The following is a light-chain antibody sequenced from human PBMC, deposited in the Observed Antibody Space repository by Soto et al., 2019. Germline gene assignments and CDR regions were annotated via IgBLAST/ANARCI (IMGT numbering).Light chain of an antibody. V-gene: IGLV2-8*01. CDR3: SSYAGSNNFVV. CDR2: EVS. CDR1: SSDVGGYNY. Sequence: QSALTQPPSASGSPGQSVTISCTGTSSDVGGYNYVSWYQQHPGKAPKFMIYEVSKRPSGVPARFSGSKSGNTASLTVSGLQAEDEADYYCSSYAGSNNFVVFGGGTKLTVL. J-gene: IGLJ3*02.